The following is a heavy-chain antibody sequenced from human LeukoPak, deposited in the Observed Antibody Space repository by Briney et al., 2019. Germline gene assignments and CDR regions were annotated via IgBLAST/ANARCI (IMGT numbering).Heavy chain of an antibody. V-gene: IGHV3-23*01. D-gene: IGHD3-3*01. CDR2: ISGSGGST. CDR1: GFTFSSYA. CDR3: AKNGVFVSGFGVVIVYYFDY. Sequence: PGGSLRLSCAASGFTFSSYAVSWVRQAPGKGLKWVSAISGSGGSTYYVDSVKGRFTISRDNSKNTLYLQMNSLRAEDTAVYYCAKNGVFVSGFGVVIVYYFDYWGQGTLVTVSS. J-gene: IGHJ4*02.